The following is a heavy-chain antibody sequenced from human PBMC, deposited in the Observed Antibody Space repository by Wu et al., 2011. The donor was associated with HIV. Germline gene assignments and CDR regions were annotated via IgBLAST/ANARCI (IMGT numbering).Heavy chain of an antibody. CDR2: ISAYDSDT. V-gene: IGHV1-18*01. J-gene: IGHJ5*02. CDR3: ARGSRGSYYA. Sequence: QVQLVQSGAEVKMPGASVKVSCKASGYTFTSYGISWVRQAPGQGLEWMGWISAYDSDTVYAQKLQGRVTMTTDTSTSTVYMELRNLRSDDTAVYYCARGSRGSYYAWGQGTLVTVSS. CDR1: GYTFTSYG. D-gene: IGHD1-26*01.